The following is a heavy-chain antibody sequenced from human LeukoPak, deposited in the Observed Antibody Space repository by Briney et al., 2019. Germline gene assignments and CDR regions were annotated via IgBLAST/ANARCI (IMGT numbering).Heavy chain of an antibody. Sequence: PGGSLRLSCTASGFTFGDYFMNWFRQAPGKGLEWVGFIRSQAHGGTTEYAASVKGRFTISRDDSKGIAYLQMNSLKTDDTALYYCIRHRHSFNWFDPWGQGTLVTVSS. D-gene: IGHD5-18*01. CDR3: IRHRHSFNWFDP. CDR2: IRSQAHGGTT. CDR1: GFTFGDYF. J-gene: IGHJ5*02. V-gene: IGHV3-49*03.